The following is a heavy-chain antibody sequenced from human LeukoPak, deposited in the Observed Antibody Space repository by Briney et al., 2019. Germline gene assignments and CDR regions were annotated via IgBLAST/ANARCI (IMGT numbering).Heavy chain of an antibody. J-gene: IGHJ6*03. CDR3: ARGAQYSSSSSDQTIENHYYMDV. V-gene: IGHV4-34*01. CDR2: INHSGST. D-gene: IGHD6-6*01. CDR1: GGSFSGYY. Sequence: SDTLSLTCAVYGGSFSGYYWSWIRQPPGKGLEWIGEINHSGSTNYNPSLKSRVTISVDTSKNQFSLKLSSVTAADTAVYYCARGAQYSSSSSDQTIENHYYMDVWGKGSTVTVSS.